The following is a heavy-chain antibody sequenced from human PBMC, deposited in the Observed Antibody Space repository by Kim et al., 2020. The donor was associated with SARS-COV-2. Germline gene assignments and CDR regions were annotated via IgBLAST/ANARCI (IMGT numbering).Heavy chain of an antibody. D-gene: IGHD3-10*01. Sequence: ASVKVSCKASGYTFTSYGISWVRQAPGQGLEWMGWISAYKGNTNYAQKPQGRVTITTDTSTGTVYMELRSLRSDDTAEYCCAGDPSVFANYGSGSYSWFDPWGQGTLLTVSS. V-gene: IGHV1-18*04. CDR1: GYTFTSYG. CDR2: ISAYKGNT. CDR3: AGDPSVFANYGSGSYSWFDP. J-gene: IGHJ5*02.